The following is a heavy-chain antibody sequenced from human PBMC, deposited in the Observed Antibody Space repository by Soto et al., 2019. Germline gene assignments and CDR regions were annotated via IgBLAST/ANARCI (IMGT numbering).Heavy chain of an antibody. D-gene: IGHD5-12*01. CDR1: GFTFGRYA. J-gene: IGHJ4*02. Sequence: EVQLLESGGGLVQPGGSPRLSCVASGFTFGRYAMIWVRQAPGKGLEWVSGISGGGGDTGYADSVKGRFTMSRDNSKNTLYLQMNSLRADDTAIYHCAKDHGYSGYDLGYYFDFWGQGTLVTVSS. CDR3: AKDHGYSGYDLGYYFDF. CDR2: ISGGGGDT. V-gene: IGHV3-23*01.